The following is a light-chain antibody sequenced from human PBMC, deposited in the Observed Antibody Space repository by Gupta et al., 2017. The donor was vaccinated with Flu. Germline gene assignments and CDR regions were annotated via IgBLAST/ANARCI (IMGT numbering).Light chain of an antibody. Sequence: DIQMTQSPSSLSASVGDRVTITCQASQDSSNYLNWYQQKPGKAPKLLIYDASNLETGLPSRFSGSGYAPDFSLIISMRPPEDFVTYYIQEEDNLPITFGGGTXVEIK. CDR1: QDSSNY. CDR3: QEEDNLPIT. CDR2: DAS. V-gene: IGKV1-33*01. J-gene: IGKJ4*01.